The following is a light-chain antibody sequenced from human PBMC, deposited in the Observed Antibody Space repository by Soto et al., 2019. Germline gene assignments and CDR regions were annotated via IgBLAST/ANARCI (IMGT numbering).Light chain of an antibody. J-gene: IGKJ2*01. Sequence: EIVLTQSPATLSLSPGERATLSCRASQSVSSYLAWYQQKPGQAPRLLIYDASNRATGIPARFSGSGSVTDFTLTISSLEPEDFAVYYCQQRINWYTVGQGTKVDIK. V-gene: IGKV3-11*01. CDR3: QQRINWYT. CDR1: QSVSSY. CDR2: DAS.